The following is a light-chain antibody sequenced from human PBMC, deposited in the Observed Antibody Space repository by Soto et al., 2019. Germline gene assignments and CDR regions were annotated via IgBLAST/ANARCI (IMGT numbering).Light chain of an antibody. Sequence: DIQMTQSPSTLSASVGDRVTITCRASQSISNWLAWYQQKPGKAPKILIYDVSSLESGVPSRFSGSGSGTEFTLTISRLQPDDFASYYCQQFNSYWTFGQGIKV. J-gene: IGKJ1*01. V-gene: IGKV1-5*01. CDR3: QQFNSYWT. CDR1: QSISNW. CDR2: DVS.